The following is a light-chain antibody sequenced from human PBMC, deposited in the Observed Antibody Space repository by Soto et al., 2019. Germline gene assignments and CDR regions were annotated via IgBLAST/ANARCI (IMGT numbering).Light chain of an antibody. J-gene: IGLJ1*01. V-gene: IGLV1-40*01. Sequence: QSVLTQPPSLSGAPGQRVTISCTGSSSNIGSGYDVHWYQQLPGTSPKLLIYGNTNRPSVVPDRFSGSKSGTSASLAITGLQAEDEADYYCQSYDSSLSGYVFGTGTKVTVL. CDR2: GNT. CDR1: SSNIGSGYD. CDR3: QSYDSSLSGYV.